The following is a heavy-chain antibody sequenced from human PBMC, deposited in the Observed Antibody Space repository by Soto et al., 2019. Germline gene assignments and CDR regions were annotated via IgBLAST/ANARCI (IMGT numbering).Heavy chain of an antibody. CDR2: MSWRCGRT. CDR1: GFSFSRYA. CDR3: AKSPAAAAGTPGDY. J-gene: IGHJ4*02. Sequence: GGSLRLSFAASGFSFSRYAMSLLRQAPGKGLGWVSAMSWRCGRTYYAHFQKVRFTISRDNSKNTLYLQMNSLRAEDTAVYYCAKSPAAAAGTPGDYWGQGTLVTVSS. V-gene: IGHV3-23*01. D-gene: IGHD6-13*01.